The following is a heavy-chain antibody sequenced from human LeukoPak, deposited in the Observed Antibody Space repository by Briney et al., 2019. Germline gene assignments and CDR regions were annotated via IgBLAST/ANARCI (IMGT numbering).Heavy chain of an antibody. V-gene: IGHV3-7*01. CDR1: GFTFSSYW. CDR2: IKQDGSEK. J-gene: IGHJ4*02. D-gene: IGHD2-2*02. Sequence: PGGSLRLSCAASGFTFSSYWMSWVRQAPGKGLEWVANIKQDGSEKYYVDSVKGRFTISRDNAKNSLYLQMNSLRAEDTAVYYCARDDSSSTSCYIIWGQGTLVTVSS. CDR3: ARDDSSSTSCYII.